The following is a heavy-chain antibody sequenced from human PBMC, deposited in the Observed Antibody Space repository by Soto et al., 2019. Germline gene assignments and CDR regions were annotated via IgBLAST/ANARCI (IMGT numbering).Heavy chain of an antibody. V-gene: IGHV1-18*04. CDR3: ARGYSYGSYWYFDL. Sequence: QLQLVQSGTEVKNPGASVKVSCKASGFTFTGFGITWVRQAPGQGLEWMGWITASNGNTDYAQNLQGRVTMTTDTYTSTAYMELWRLRSDDTAVYYCARGYSYGSYWYFDLGGRGTLVTVSS. CDR1: GFTFTGFG. CDR2: ITASNGNT. D-gene: IGHD5-18*01. J-gene: IGHJ2*01.